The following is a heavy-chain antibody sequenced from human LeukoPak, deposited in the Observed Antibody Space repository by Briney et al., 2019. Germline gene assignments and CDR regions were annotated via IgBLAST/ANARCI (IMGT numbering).Heavy chain of an antibody. D-gene: IGHD2-21*02. Sequence: PGGSLRLSCSASGFTFSGYAMHWVRQAPGKGLEYVSGIPSNGGTTYYADSVKGRFTISRDNSKNTLYLQMSSLRAEDTAVYFCVRDRVAVTATFDCWGQGTLVTVSS. CDR3: VRDRVAVTATFDC. CDR2: IPSNGGTT. CDR1: GFTFSGYA. V-gene: IGHV3-64D*06. J-gene: IGHJ4*02.